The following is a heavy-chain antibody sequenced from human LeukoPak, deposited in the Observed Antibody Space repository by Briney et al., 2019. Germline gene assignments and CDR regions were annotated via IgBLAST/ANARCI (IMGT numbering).Heavy chain of an antibody. CDR1: GFIVSSNY. CDR2: IYKDGRT. V-gene: IGHV3-53*01. D-gene: IGHD2-2*01. CDR3: ARDPCHGALDY. Sequence: PGGSLRLSCAASGFIVSSNYMTWVRQAPGKGLEWVSVIYKDGRTFYADSVKGRFTISRDNSKNTLYLQMNSLRAEDTAVYYCARDPCHGALDYWGQGALVTVSS. J-gene: IGHJ4*02.